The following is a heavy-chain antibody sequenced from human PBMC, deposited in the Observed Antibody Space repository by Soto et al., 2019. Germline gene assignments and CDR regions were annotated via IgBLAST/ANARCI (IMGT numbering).Heavy chain of an antibody. V-gene: IGHV3-7*01. CDR3: ARALYYYYYMDV. Sequence: PGGSLRLSCAASGFTFSSYWMSWVRQAPGKGLEWVANINQDESEKYYVDSVKGRFTISRDNAKNSLYLQMNSLRAEDKAVYYCARALYYYYYMDVWGKGTTVTVSS. CDR1: GFTFSSYW. J-gene: IGHJ6*03. CDR2: INQDESEK.